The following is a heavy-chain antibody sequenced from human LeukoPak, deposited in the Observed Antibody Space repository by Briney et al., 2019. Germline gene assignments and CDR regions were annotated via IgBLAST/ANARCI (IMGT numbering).Heavy chain of an antibody. V-gene: IGHV4-4*07. CDR3: ARVSCTSTSCSYYYYMDV. D-gene: IGHD2-2*01. J-gene: IGHJ6*03. CDR1: GASISPYY. CDR2: VYTSGST. Sequence: PSETLSLTCTVSGASISPYYWSWIRQPAGKGLEWIGRVYTSGSTNYNPSLKSRVTMSIDTSKNQFSLKLSSVTAADTAVYHCARVSCTSTSCSYYYYMDVWGKGTTVTVSS.